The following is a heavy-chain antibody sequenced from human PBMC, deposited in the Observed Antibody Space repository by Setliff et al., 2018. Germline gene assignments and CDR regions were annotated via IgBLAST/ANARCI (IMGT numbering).Heavy chain of an antibody. Sequence: SETLSLTCAVSGGSISSSNWWSWVRQPPGKGLEWIGGIHYSGSTYYSRSLNSRVTMSVDTSKNHFSLKLPSAGTGWPSPSYYFDYWGQGTQVTVSS. CDR2: IHYSGST. V-gene: IGHV4-4*02. CDR1: GGSISSSNW. J-gene: IGHJ4*02. D-gene: IGHD6-19*01. CDR3: FDY.